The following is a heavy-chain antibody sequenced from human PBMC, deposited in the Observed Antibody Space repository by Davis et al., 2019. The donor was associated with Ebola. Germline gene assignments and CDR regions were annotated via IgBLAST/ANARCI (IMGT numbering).Heavy chain of an antibody. CDR1: GFTFSSYG. J-gene: IGHJ4*02. CDR3: ARGEAAGTPFDY. D-gene: IGHD6-13*01. CDR2: IWYDGSNK. Sequence: GESLKISCAASGFTFSSYGMHWVRQAPGKGLEWVAVIWYDGSNKYYADSVKGRFTISRDNSKNTLYLQTNSLRAEDTAVYYCARGEAAGTPFDYWGQGTLVTVSS. V-gene: IGHV3-33*01.